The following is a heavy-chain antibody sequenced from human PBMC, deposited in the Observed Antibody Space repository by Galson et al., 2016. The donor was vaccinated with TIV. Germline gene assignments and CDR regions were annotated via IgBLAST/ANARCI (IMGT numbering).Heavy chain of an antibody. D-gene: IGHD4-17*01. Sequence: PALVKPTQTLTLTCTFSGFPLNSNGMCVSWIRQPPGKALEWHARIDWDGDKYYSTFLQTRLTISKETSKNQVFLTMSNMDPVDTATYYCVRTPYGDSFGWYFDLWGRGTLVTVSS. CDR2: IDWDGDK. V-gene: IGHV2-70*11. CDR3: VRTPYGDSFGWYFDL. J-gene: IGHJ2*01. CDR1: GFPLNSNGMC.